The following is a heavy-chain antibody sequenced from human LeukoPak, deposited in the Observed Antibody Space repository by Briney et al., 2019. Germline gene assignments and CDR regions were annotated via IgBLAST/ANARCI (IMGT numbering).Heavy chain of an antibody. CDR3: TRSPDYRPTELGGFDY. D-gene: IGHD4-11*01. Sequence: ASVKVSCKASGYTFITYEINWVRQAPGQGLEWMGWISAYNGNTNYAQKLQGRVTMTTDTSTSTAYMELRSLRSDDTAVYYCTRSPDYRPTELGGFDYWGQGILVTVSS. J-gene: IGHJ4*02. CDR1: GYTFITYE. V-gene: IGHV1-18*01. CDR2: ISAYNGNT.